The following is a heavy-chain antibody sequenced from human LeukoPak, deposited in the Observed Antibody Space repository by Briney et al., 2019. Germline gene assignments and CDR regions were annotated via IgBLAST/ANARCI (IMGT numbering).Heavy chain of an antibody. J-gene: IGHJ6*03. CDR3: VRLSSSSREGGDYYYYMDV. V-gene: IGHV4-59*08. CDR2: IYSSGSS. Sequence: SETLSLTCTVSGGSISGYYWSWIRQPPGKALEFIGYIYSSGSSKNNPSLQSRVTISVDTSKNQFSLMVKSVTAADTAVYYCVRLSSSSREGGDYYYYMDVWGKGTTVTVSS. CDR1: GGSISGYY. D-gene: IGHD6-6*01.